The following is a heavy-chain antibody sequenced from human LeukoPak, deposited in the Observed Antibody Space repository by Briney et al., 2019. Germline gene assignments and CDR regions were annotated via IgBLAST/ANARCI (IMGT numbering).Heavy chain of an antibody. D-gene: IGHD5/OR15-5a*01. J-gene: IGHJ6*03. CDR1: GGSISSYY. CDR2: IYYNGNT. CDR3: ARHVSFYYYYYMDV. Sequence: SETLSLTCTVSGGSISSYYWSWIRQSPGKGLEWIGYIYYNGNTNYNPSLQSRVTISVDTSNNQFSLKLASVTAADTAMYYCARHVSFYYYYYMDVWGNGTTVTVYS. V-gene: IGHV4-59*08.